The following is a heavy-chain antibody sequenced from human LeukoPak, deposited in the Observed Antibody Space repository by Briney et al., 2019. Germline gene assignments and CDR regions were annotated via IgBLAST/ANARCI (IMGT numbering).Heavy chain of an antibody. J-gene: IGHJ3*02. CDR3: ARRTYDLWSGDYTGAFDI. CDR2: IYYSGST. D-gene: IGHD3-3*01. V-gene: IGHV4-59*01. Sequence: PSQTLSLTWTVAGGSITSYYCSWIRPPPGKGLEWDGYIYYSGSTNYIPSLKSRVTISIDTSKNQFSLKPNSVTAADTAVYYCARRTYDLWSGDYTGAFDIWGQGTMVTVSS. CDR1: GGSITSYY.